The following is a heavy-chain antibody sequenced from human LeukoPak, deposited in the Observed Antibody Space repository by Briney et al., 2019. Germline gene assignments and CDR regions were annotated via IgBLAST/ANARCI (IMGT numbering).Heavy chain of an antibody. D-gene: IGHD6-19*01. CDR3: ARGQQWLVPLDAFDI. J-gene: IGHJ3*02. CDR2: INPNSGGT. CDR1: GYTFTGYY. V-gene: IGHV1-2*02. Sequence: ASVKVSCKASGYTFTGYYMHWVRQAPGQGPEWMGWINPNSGGTNYAQKSQGRVTMTRDTSISTAYMELSRLRSDDTAVYYCARGQQWLVPLDAFDIWGQGTMVTVSS.